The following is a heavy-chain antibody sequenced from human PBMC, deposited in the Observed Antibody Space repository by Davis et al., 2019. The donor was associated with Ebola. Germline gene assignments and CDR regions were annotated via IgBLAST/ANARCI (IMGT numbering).Heavy chain of an antibody. Sequence: GESLKISCKGSDNTFTNCWIGWVRQMPGKGLEWMGIIYTGDSDTRYSPSFRGQVTISADKSFSTAYLQWSGLKASDTAMYYCARMGMSYYDSLWDYWGQGTLVTVSS. CDR2: IYTGDSDT. D-gene: IGHD3-10*01. CDR1: DNTFTNCW. CDR3: ARMGMSYYDSLWDY. J-gene: IGHJ4*02. V-gene: IGHV5-51*01.